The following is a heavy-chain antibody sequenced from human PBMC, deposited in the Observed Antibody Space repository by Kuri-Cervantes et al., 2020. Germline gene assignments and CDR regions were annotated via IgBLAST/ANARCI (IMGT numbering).Heavy chain of an antibody. Sequence: LSLTCAASGFTFSSYSMNWVRQAPGKGLEWVAVISYDGSNKYYADSVKGRFTISRDNSKNTLYLQMNSLRAEDTAVYYCAEGSGALYFDYWGQGTLVTVSS. V-gene: IGHV3-30*03. CDR3: AEGSGALYFDY. J-gene: IGHJ4*02. CDR1: GFTFSSYS. D-gene: IGHD3-10*01. CDR2: ISYDGSNK.